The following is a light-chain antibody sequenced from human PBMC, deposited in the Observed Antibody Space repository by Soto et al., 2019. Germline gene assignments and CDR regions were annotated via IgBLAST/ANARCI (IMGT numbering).Light chain of an antibody. CDR1: QSVSSSY. CDR2: AAS. J-gene: IGKJ1*01. V-gene: IGKV3D-15*01. CDR3: QQYNNWWT. Sequence: EIVLTQSPATLSLSPGERATLSCGASQSVSSSYLAWYQQKPGQAPRLLIYAASTRATGIPARFIGNGSGTEFTLTISILQSEDFAVYYCQQYNNWWTFGQGTKVDI.